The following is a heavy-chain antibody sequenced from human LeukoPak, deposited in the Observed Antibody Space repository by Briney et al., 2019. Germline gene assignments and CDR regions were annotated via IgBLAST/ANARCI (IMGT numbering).Heavy chain of an antibody. D-gene: IGHD4-17*01. CDR2: ISGSGGST. V-gene: IGHV3-23*01. Sequence: GWSLRVSCPASVFTFRQYAMRWVRPAPGKGLEWVSAISGSGGSTSYADSVKDRFTISRDNSKNTLYLQMDSLRAEDTAVYYCATLLTVTTWSYYYYGMDVWGQGTAVTVSS. J-gene: IGHJ6*02. CDR1: VFTFRQYA. CDR3: ATLLTVTTWSYYYYGMDV.